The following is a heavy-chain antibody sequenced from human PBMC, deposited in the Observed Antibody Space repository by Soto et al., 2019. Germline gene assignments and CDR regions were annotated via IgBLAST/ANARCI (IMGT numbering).Heavy chain of an antibody. Sequence: PGGTMRLSCAASGFTLSSYEMNWVRQAPGKGLAWASYISSSGSTIYYADSVKGRLTISRDNAKNSLYPQMNSLRAADTAVYYCARDRTDELLFVSCEIWGRGTMVTVS. CDR2: ISSSGSTI. CDR1: GFTLSSYE. D-gene: IGHD2-2*01. J-gene: IGHJ3*02. V-gene: IGHV3-48*03. CDR3: ARDRTDELLFVSCEI.